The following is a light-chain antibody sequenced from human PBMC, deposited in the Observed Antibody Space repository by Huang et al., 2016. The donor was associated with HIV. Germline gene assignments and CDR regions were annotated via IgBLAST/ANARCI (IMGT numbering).Light chain of an antibody. J-gene: IGKJ5*01. CDR3: MQSLQMFT. Sequence: DIVMTQSPLSLDVTPGEPASISCRSSQSLLHSSGYSYLDWYFQKPGQPPHRLIYLRSNRASGVPDRISGSSSGTDFTLKITRVEAEDVGVYYCMQSLQMFTFGQGTRLEIK. CDR1: QSLLHSSGYSY. CDR2: LRS. V-gene: IGKV2-28*01.